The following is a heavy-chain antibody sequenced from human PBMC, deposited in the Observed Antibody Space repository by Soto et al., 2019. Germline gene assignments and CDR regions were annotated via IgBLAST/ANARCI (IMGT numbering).Heavy chain of an antibody. CDR2: SSNSGTYT. J-gene: IGHJ4*02. Sequence: GGSLRLSCAASGFTVSYYYMSWIRQAPGKGLEWLSYSSNSGTYTRYADSVKGRFSISRDNAKNSLYLQINSLRGEDSATYYCARSGDNYNVLDYWGQGTPVTVSS. CDR3: ARSGDNYNVLDY. D-gene: IGHD3-10*02. V-gene: IGHV3-11*06. CDR1: GFTVSYYY.